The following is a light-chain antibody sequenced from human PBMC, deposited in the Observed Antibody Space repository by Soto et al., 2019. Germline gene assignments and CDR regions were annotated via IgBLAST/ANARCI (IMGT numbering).Light chain of an antibody. CDR1: SSNIGAGYD. CDR2: RNS. Sequence: QSVLTQPPSVSGAPGQRVTISCTGSSSNIGAGYDVHWYQQLPGTAPKLLIYRNSNRPSGVPDRFSGSKSGTSASLAITGLQAEDEADYYCHSYDSSLSVVVFGGGTKLTVL. V-gene: IGLV1-40*01. J-gene: IGLJ3*02. CDR3: HSYDSSLSVVV.